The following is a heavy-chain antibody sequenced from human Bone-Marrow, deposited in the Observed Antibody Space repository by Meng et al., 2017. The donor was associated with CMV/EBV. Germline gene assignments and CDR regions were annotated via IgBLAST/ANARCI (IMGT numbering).Heavy chain of an antibody. J-gene: IGHJ4*02. CDR1: GGSISRGDYY. V-gene: IGHV4-30-4*08. D-gene: IGHD6-13*01. CDR2: IYYSGST. CDR3: AGTPIAAAGLFDY. Sequence: VAAQESGPGLVKPSHTLSLTCTVSGGSISRGDYYWSWIRQPPGKGLEWIGYIYYSGSTYYNPSLKSRVTISVDTSKNQFSLKLSSVTAADTAVYYCAGTPIAAAGLFDYWGQGTLVTVSS.